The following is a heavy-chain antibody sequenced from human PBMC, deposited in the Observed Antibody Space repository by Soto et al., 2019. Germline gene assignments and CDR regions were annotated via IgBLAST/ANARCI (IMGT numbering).Heavy chain of an antibody. CDR2: IILIFGTA. D-gene: IGHD3-3*01. CDR3: ARSTWPRFYYYGMDV. V-gene: IGHV1-69*13. CDR1: GGTFSSYA. Sequence: ASVKVSCKASGGTFSSYAIIWVRQAPGQGLEWMGGIILIFGTANYAQKFQGRVTITADESTSTAYMELSSLRSEDTAVYYCARSTWPRFYYYGMDVWGQGTTVTVSS. J-gene: IGHJ6*02.